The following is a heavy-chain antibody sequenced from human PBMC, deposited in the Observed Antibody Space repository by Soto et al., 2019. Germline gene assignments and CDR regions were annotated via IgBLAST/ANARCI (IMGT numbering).Heavy chain of an antibody. V-gene: IGHV4-31*03. CDR2: IYYSGST. CDR3: ARTDSSGYYVGY. D-gene: IGHD3-22*01. CDR1: GGSINSGGYY. J-gene: IGHJ4*02. Sequence: QVQLQESDPGLVKPSQTLSLTCTVSGGSINSGGYYWSWIRQHPGKGLEWIGYIYYSGSTYYNPSLKSRVTISLDTSENQFSLKLSSVTAADTAVYYCARTDSSGYYVGYWGQGTLVTVSS.